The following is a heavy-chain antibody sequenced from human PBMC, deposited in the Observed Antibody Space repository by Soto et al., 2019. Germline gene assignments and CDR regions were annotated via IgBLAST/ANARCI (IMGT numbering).Heavy chain of an antibody. V-gene: IGHV1-24*01. CDR3: ATATEYCSGGSCYSNLNFDY. Sequence: ASVKVSCKVSGYTLTELSMHWVRQAPGKGLEWMGGFDPEDGETIYAQKFQGRVTMTEDTSTDTAYMELSSLRSEDTAVYYCATATEYCSGGSCYSNLNFDYWGQGTLVTVSS. J-gene: IGHJ4*02. CDR2: FDPEDGET. D-gene: IGHD2-15*01. CDR1: GYTLTELS.